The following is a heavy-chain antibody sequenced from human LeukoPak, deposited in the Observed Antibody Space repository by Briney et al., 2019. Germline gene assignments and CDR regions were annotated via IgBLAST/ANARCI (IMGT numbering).Heavy chain of an antibody. CDR3: ARNWGYFDY. J-gene: IGHJ4*02. D-gene: IGHD7-27*01. CDR2: ISSSGSTK. V-gene: IGHV3-48*04. Sequence: GGSLRLSCAASEFSFSIYSMNWVRQAPGKGLEWVSYISSSGSTKYYADSLKGRFTISRDNAKNSLYLQMNSLRAEDTAVYYCARNWGYFDYWGQGTLLTVSS. CDR1: EFSFSIYS.